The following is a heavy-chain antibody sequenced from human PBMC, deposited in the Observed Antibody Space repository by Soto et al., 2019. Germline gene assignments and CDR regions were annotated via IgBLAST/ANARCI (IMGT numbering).Heavy chain of an antibody. CDR2: VHHSWGS. V-gene: IGHV4-59*08. CDR3: ARQGFGPLHGLVDV. D-gene: IGHD3-10*01. CDR1: GGSISSYD. Sequence: QVQLQESGPGLVKPSETLSLSCTVSGGSISSYDWSWFRQSPGKRMEWIGYVHHSWGSSYNPSLQTRVDISLDASKSQCSLKVTSVTATDRAVYYCARQGFGPLHGLVDVWGQGTTVTVSS. J-gene: IGHJ6*02.